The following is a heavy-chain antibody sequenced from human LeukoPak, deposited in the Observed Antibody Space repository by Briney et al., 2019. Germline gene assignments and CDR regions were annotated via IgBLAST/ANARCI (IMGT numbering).Heavy chain of an antibody. D-gene: IGHD3-16*02. CDR2: ISGSGGST. CDR3: AKDGGYDYVWGSYRPPYFDY. Sequence: GGSLRLSCAASGFTFSSYWMSWVRQAPGKGLEWVSAISGSGGSTYYADSVKGRFTISRDNSKNTLYLQMNSLRAEDTAVYYCAKDGGYDYVWGSYRPPYFDYWGQGTLVTVSS. CDR1: GFTFSSYW. J-gene: IGHJ4*02. V-gene: IGHV3-23*01.